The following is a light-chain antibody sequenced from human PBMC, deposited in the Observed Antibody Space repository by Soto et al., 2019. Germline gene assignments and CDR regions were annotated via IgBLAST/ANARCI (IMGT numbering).Light chain of an antibody. CDR2: GAS. CDR3: QQYNNWPLT. J-gene: IGKJ4*01. V-gene: IGKV3-15*01. Sequence: IVLTQYTGTLYLSPGERATLSCRASQSVSSSYLAWYQQKPGQAPRLLIYGASTRATGIPARFSGSGSGTEFTLTISSLQSEDFAVYYCQQYNNWPLTFGGGSKVDIK. CDR1: QSVSSSY.